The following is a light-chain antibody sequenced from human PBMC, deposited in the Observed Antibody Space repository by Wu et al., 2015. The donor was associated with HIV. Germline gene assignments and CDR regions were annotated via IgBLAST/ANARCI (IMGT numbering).Light chain of an antibody. J-gene: IGKJ5*01. CDR2: AAS. CDR1: QGISNY. Sequence: DIQMTQSPSSLSASVGDRVTITCRASQGISNYLAWYQQKPGKVPKLLIFAASTLQTGVPSRFSGSGSGTDFTLTISSLQPEDVATYYCQEFNSAPSNTFGQGTRLEIK. CDR3: QEFNSAPSNT. V-gene: IGKV1-27*01.